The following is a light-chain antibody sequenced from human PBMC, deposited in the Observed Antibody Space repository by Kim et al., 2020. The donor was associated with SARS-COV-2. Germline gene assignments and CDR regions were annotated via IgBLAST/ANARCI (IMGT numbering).Light chain of an antibody. Sequence: WSPGEGAPLSCRARQSVSNSYLAWYQQKPGQAPRLLIYDASSRATGIPDRFSGSGSGTDFSPTISRLEPEDFAVYSCQQYGTSPLTFGEGTKLEI. CDR3: QQYGTSPLT. V-gene: IGKV3-20*01. J-gene: IGKJ2*01. CDR1: QSVSNSY. CDR2: DAS.